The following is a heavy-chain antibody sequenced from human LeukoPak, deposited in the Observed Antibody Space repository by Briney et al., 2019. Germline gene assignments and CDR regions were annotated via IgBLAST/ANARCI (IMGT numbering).Heavy chain of an antibody. CDR3: AREYCSSTSCYPWD. Sequence: GRSLRLSCAASGFTFSSYGMHWVRQAPGKGLEWVAVIWYDGSNKYYADSVKGRFTTSRDNSKNTLYLQMNSLRAEDTAVYYCAREYCSSTSCYPWDWGQGTLVTVSS. CDR1: GFTFSSYG. CDR2: IWYDGSNK. J-gene: IGHJ4*02. V-gene: IGHV3-33*01. D-gene: IGHD2-2*01.